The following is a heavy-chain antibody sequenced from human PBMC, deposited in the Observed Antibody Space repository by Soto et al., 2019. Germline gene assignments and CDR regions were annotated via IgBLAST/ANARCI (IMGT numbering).Heavy chain of an antibody. CDR2: ISSSGSTI. CDR1: GFTFSSYE. V-gene: IGHV3-48*03. D-gene: IGHD5-18*01. Sequence: GGSLRLSCAASGFTFSSYEMNWVRQAPGKGLEWVSYISSSGSTIYYADSVKGRFTISRDNAKNSLYLQMNSLRAEDTAVYYCARERGAYVDTAMVYDYWGQGTLVTVSS. CDR3: ARERGAYVDTAMVYDY. J-gene: IGHJ4*02.